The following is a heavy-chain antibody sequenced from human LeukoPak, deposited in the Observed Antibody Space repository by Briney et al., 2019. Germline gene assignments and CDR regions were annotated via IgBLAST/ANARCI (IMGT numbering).Heavy chain of an antibody. CDR3: AREGAGGGAFDI. CDR1: GFTFTSYA. D-gene: IGHD1-14*01. Sequence: GGSLRLSCAASGFTFTSYAMSWVRQVPGKGLEWVSVISGSGGSTYYADSVKGRFTISRDNSMNTLYLQMNSLRAEDTAVYYCAREGAGGGAFDIWGQGTMVTVSS. CDR2: ISGSGGST. J-gene: IGHJ3*02. V-gene: IGHV3-23*01.